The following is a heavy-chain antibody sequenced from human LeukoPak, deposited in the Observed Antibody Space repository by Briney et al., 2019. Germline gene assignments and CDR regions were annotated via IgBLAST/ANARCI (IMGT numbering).Heavy chain of an antibody. Sequence: SETLSLTCTVSGGSISSGSYYWSWIRQPAGKGLEWIGRIYTSGSTNYNSSLKSRVTISVDTSKNQFSLKLSSVTAADTAVYYCARWYYDFWSGYSSAKAFDIWGQGTMVTVSS. V-gene: IGHV4-61*02. CDR3: ARWYYDFWSGYSSAKAFDI. J-gene: IGHJ3*02. CDR2: IYTSGST. CDR1: GGSISSGSYY. D-gene: IGHD3-3*01.